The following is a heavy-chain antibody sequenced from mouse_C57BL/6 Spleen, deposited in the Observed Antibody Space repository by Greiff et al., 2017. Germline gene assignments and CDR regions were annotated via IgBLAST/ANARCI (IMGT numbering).Heavy chain of an antibody. CDR1: GYTFTDHT. CDR2: IYPRDGST. J-gene: IGHJ4*01. CDR3: ALTGTNAMDY. Sequence: VQLQESDAELVKPGASVKISCKVSGYTFTDHTIHWMKQRPEQGLEWIGYIYPRDGSTKYNEKFKGKATLTVDKSSSTAYMQLSSLTSEDSAVYYCALTGTNAMDYWGQGTSVTVSS. D-gene: IGHD4-1*01. V-gene: IGHV1-78*01.